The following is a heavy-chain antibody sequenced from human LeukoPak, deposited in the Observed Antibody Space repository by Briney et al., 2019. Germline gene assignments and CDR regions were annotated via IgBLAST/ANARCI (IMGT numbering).Heavy chain of an antibody. J-gene: IGHJ4*02. Sequence: KSSETLSLTCTVSGGSISSSSYYWGWIRQPPGKGLEWIGSIYYSGSTYYNPSLKSRVTISVDTSKNQFSLKLSSVTAADTAVYYCAREPTLYCSSTSCYGKYFDYWGQGTLVTVSS. CDR1: GGSISSSSYY. CDR2: IYYSGST. D-gene: IGHD2-2*01. CDR3: AREPTLYCSSTSCYGKYFDY. V-gene: IGHV4-39*07.